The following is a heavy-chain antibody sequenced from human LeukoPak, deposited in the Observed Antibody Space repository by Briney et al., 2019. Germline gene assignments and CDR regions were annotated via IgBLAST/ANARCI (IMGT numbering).Heavy chain of an antibody. D-gene: IGHD2-21*01. J-gene: IGHJ6*02. V-gene: IGHV4-59*08. CDR1: GGSISSYY. CDR2: IYYSGST. Sequence: PSETLSLTCTVSGGSISSYYWSWIRQPPGKGLEWIGYIYYSGSTNYNPSLKSRVTISVDTSKNQFSLKLSSVTAADTAVYYCARRPIASGDYYYYYGMDVWGQGTTVTVSS. CDR3: ARRPIASGDYYYYYGMDV.